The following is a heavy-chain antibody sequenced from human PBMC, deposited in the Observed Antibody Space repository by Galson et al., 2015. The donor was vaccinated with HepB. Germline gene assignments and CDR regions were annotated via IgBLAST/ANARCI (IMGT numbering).Heavy chain of an antibody. CDR2: ISYDGSQK. CDR1: GFTFSSYA. D-gene: IGHD3-10*01. CDR3: ARAGQYLGYYYYYMDV. J-gene: IGHJ6*03. Sequence: SLRLSCAASGFTFSSYAVHWVRQAPGKGLEWVAVISYDGSQKHYADSVKGRFTISRDNSKNTLYLQVEGLRGEDTAVYYCARAGQYLGYYYYYMDVWGNGTPVTVSS. V-gene: IGHV3-30-3*01.